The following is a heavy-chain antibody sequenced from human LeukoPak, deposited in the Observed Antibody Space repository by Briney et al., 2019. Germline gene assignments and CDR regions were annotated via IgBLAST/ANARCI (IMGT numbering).Heavy chain of an antibody. D-gene: IGHD3-10*01. Sequence: KPGGSLRLSCAASGFTFSSYNMNWVRQAPGKGLEWVSSISSSSSYIYYADSVKGRFTISRDNAKNTLYLQMNSLRAEDTAVYFCARERQDTIVHSGAFDIWGQGTTVTVSS. V-gene: IGHV3-21*01. J-gene: IGHJ3*02. CDR3: ARERQDTIVHSGAFDI. CDR1: GFTFSSYN. CDR2: ISSSSSYI.